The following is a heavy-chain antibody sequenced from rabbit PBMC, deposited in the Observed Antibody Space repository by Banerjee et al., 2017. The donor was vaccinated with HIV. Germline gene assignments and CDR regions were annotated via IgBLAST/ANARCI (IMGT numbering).Heavy chain of an antibody. CDR2: IYAGSSGST. V-gene: IGHV1S40*01. CDR1: GFSFSSSYW. Sequence: QSLEESGGDLVKPGASLTLTCTASGFSFSSSYWICWVRQAPGKGLEWIACIYAGSSGSTYYASWAKGRFTISKTSSTTVTLQMTSLTAADTATYFCARGTYGYAGYAYATDLWGPGTLVTVS. D-gene: IGHD6-1*01. J-gene: IGHJ4*01. CDR3: ARGTYGYAGYAYATDL.